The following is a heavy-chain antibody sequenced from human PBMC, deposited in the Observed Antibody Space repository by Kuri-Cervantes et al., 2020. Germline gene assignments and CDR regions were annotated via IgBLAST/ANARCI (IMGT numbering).Heavy chain of an antibody. CDR3: AKAGLMITLGGNGEAFDV. D-gene: IGHD3-16*01. CDR2: IKQDGSEK. Sequence: GGSLRLSCAASGFTFSSYGMHWVRQAPGKGLEWVANIKQDGSEKYYVDSVKGRFTISRDNAKNSLYLQMNSLRADDTAMYYCAKAGLMITLGGNGEAFDVWGQGTMVTVSS. J-gene: IGHJ3*01. V-gene: IGHV3-7*03. CDR1: GFTFSSYG.